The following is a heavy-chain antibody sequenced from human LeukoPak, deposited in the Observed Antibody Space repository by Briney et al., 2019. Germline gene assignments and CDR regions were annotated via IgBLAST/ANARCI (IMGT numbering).Heavy chain of an antibody. Sequence: GESLKISCKGSGYSFTTYWIGWVRQMPGKGLEWVGSIYPGDSDTRYSPSFQGQVTISADKSISTAYLQWSSLKASDTAMYYCARHKFVGSGSSPLDYWGQGTLVAVSS. CDR3: ARHKFVGSGSSPLDY. CDR1: GYSFTTYW. D-gene: IGHD3-10*01. V-gene: IGHV5-51*01. CDR2: IYPGDSDT. J-gene: IGHJ4*02.